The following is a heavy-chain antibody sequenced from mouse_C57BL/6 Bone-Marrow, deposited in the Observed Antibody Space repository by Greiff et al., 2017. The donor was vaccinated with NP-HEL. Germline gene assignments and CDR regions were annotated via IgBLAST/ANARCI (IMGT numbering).Heavy chain of an antibody. J-gene: IGHJ4*01. CDR3: ARRSNFGYAMYY. CDR1: GYTFTTYP. CDR2: FHPYNDDT. Sequence: QVQLQQSGAELVKPGASVKLSCKASGYTFTTYPIEWMKQSHGQCLEWIGNFHPYNDDTNYNEKFKGKATLTVDKSSSTAYLDLSRLTSDDSAVYYCARRSNFGYAMYYRGRGTSVTVSS. V-gene: IGHV1-47*01. D-gene: IGHD1-1*01.